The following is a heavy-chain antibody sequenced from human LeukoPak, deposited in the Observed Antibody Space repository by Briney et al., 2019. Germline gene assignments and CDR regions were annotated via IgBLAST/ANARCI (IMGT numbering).Heavy chain of an antibody. Sequence: SETLSLTCTVSGGSIRSYYWSWIRQPAGKGLEWIGRIYTSGSTNYNPSLKSRVTMSVDTSKNQFSLKLSSVTAADTAVYYCAAGIAVAGTGFDPWGQGTLVTVSS. V-gene: IGHV4-4*07. J-gene: IGHJ5*02. CDR3: AAGIAVAGTGFDP. CDR2: IYTSGST. CDR1: GGSIRSYY. D-gene: IGHD6-19*01.